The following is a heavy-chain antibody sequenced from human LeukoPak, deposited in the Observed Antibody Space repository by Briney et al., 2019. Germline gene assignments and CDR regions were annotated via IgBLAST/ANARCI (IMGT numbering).Heavy chain of an antibody. CDR3: ARGGYCSGGSCRYYYDSSGYAHGIYFDY. Sequence: PSETLSLTCAVYGGSFSGYYWSWIRQPPGKGLEWIGEINHSGRTNYNPSLKSRVTISVDTSKNQFSLKLSSVTAADTAVYYCARGGYCSGGSCRYYYDSSGYAHGIYFDYWGQGTLVTVSS. CDR2: INHSGRT. V-gene: IGHV4-34*01. CDR1: GGSFSGYY. J-gene: IGHJ4*02. D-gene: IGHD2-15*01.